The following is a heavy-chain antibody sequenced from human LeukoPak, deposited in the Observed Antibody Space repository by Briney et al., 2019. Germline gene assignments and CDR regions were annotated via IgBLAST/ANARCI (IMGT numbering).Heavy chain of an antibody. CDR2: INPNSGGT. CDR1: GYTFTGYY. J-gene: IGHJ5*02. Sequence: ASVKVSCKASGYTFTGYYMHWVRQAPGQGLEWMGWINPNSGGTNYARKFQGRVTMTRDTSISTAYVELSRLRSDDTAVYYCAREVVVATTNDGNWFDPWAREPWSPSPQ. V-gene: IGHV1-2*02. D-gene: IGHD5-12*01. CDR3: AREVVVATTNDGNWFDP.